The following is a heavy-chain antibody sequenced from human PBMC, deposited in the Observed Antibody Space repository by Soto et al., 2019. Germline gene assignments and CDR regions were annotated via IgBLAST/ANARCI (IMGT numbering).Heavy chain of an antibody. CDR2: IFYSGTT. D-gene: IGHD1-1*01. V-gene: IGHV4-30-4*01. J-gene: IGHJ6*02. CDR1: GDSISSADYY. Sequence: SETLSLTCTVSGDSISSADYYWSWIRQTPGKGLEWIGHIFYSGTTFYNPSLKSRLTISVDTSKNHFSLRLTSVTAADTAVYYCARDLWVEPELYYYGMDVWGQGTTVTVSS. CDR3: ARDLWVEPELYYYGMDV.